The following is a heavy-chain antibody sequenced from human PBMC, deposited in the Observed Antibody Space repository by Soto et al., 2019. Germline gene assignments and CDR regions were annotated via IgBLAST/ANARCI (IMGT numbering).Heavy chain of an antibody. Sequence: GGSLRLSCVASGLTFSGSAMHWVRQASGKGLERVGRIRNKANNYATAFGASVKGRFTISRDDSKNTAYLQMNSLKIEDTAIYYCTTSVRDNFLDYWGQGSLVPVSS. CDR3: TTSVRDNFLDY. CDR1: GLTFSGSA. J-gene: IGHJ4*02. CDR2: IRNKANNYAT. D-gene: IGHD1-20*01. V-gene: IGHV3-73*01.